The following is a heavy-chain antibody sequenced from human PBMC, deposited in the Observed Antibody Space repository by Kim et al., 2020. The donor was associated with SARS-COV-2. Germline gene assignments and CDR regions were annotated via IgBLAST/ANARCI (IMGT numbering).Heavy chain of an antibody. CDR1: GFTFSSYE. Sequence: GGSLRLSCAASGFTFSSYEMNWVRQAPGKGLEWVSYISSSGSTIYYADSVKGRFTISRDNAKNSLYLQMNSLRAEDTAVYYCARAKSIGSYNNLDYWGQGTLVTVSS. J-gene: IGHJ4*02. D-gene: IGHD1-26*01. CDR3: ARAKSIGSYNNLDY. V-gene: IGHV3-48*03. CDR2: ISSSGSTI.